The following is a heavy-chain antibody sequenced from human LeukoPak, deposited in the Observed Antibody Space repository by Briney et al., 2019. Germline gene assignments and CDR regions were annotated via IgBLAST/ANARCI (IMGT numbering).Heavy chain of an antibody. CDR3: ARRMVGTAVDYFDY. Sequence: GGSLRLSCAASGFTFSSYAMSWVRQAPGKGLEWVSVISGSGDDTYYADSEKGRFTISRDNSKNTMYLQFNSLRAEDTAVYYCARRMVGTAVDYFDYWGQGTLVTVSS. V-gene: IGHV3-23*01. J-gene: IGHJ4*02. CDR1: GFTFSSYA. CDR2: ISGSGDDT. D-gene: IGHD2-15*01.